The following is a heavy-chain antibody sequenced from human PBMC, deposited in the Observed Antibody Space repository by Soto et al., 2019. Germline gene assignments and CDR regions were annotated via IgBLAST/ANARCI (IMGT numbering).Heavy chain of an antibody. CDR1: GFTFSSYW. CDR2: IKQDGSEK. D-gene: IGHD2-15*01. Sequence: EVQLVESGGGLVQPGGSLRLSCAASGFTFSSYWMSWVRQAPGKGLEWVANIKQDGSEKYYVDSVKGRFTISRDNAKNSLYLQMNSLRAEDTAVYYCARDLRVTGFPYSYYYYYYGMDVWGQGTTVTVSS. V-gene: IGHV3-7*01. J-gene: IGHJ6*02. CDR3: ARDLRVTGFPYSYYYYYYGMDV.